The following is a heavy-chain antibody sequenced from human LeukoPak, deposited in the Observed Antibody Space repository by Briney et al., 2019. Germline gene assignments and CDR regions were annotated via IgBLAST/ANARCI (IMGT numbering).Heavy chain of an antibody. CDR2: INRNGNT. Sequence: SETLSLTCAISDEPFSGYYWGWIRQPPGKGLELIGEINRNGNTDYNPSLKSRVSMSIDTPKNQFSLKLISVTAADTAVYYCARLVPERFFQLNPEGYYDYWGQGTLVTVSS. J-gene: IGHJ4*02. CDR1: DEPFSGYY. V-gene: IGHV4-34*01. CDR3: ARLVPERFFQLNPEGYYDY. D-gene: IGHD3-3*01.